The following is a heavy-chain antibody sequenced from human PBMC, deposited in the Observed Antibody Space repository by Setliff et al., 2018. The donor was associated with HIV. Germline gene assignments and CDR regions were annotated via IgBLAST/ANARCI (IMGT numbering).Heavy chain of an antibody. J-gene: IGHJ4*02. Sequence: ASETLSLTCTVSGDSISSYYWSWIRQPPGKGLEWIGYIYYTGNTNYNPSLKSRVTLSGGMSENQLFLRLTSVTAADTAVYYCAARNSGNPTRHFDYWGQGTLVTVSS. CDR3: AARNSGNPTRHFDY. CDR2: IYYTGNT. D-gene: IGHD3-10*01. V-gene: IGHV4-59*08. CDR1: GDSISSYY.